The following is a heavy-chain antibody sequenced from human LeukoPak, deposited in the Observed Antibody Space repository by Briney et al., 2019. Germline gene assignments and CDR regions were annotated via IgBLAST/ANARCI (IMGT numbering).Heavy chain of an antibody. CDR1: GFTFSSYG. D-gene: IGHD6-19*01. J-gene: IGHJ1*01. Sequence: GRSLRLSCAASGFTFSSYGMHWVRQAPGKGLEWVAVISYDGSNKYYADSVKGRFTISRDNSKNTLYLQMNSLRAEDTAVYYCAKRSSGWYREYFQHWGQGTLVTVSS. CDR2: ISYDGSNK. V-gene: IGHV3-30*18. CDR3: AKRSSGWYREYFQH.